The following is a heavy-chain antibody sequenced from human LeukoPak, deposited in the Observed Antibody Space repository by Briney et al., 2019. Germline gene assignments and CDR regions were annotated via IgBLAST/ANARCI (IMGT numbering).Heavy chain of an antibody. D-gene: IGHD1-1*01. Sequence: SQTLSLTCAISGDTVSGNSGAWIWIRQSPSRGLEWLGRTYAVSVKGRINISPDTANNQFSLHLSSVTADDTGVYYCARALERYYFDFWGQGTLVTVSS. CDR2: T. CDR3: ARALERYYFDF. CDR1: GDTVSGNSGA. V-gene: IGHV6-1*01. J-gene: IGHJ4*02.